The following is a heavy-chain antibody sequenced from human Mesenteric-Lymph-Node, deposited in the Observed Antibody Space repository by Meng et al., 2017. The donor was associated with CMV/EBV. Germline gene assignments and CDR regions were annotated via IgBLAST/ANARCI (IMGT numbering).Heavy chain of an antibody. CDR2: IYSGGST. V-gene: IGHV3-53*01. CDR1: GFTVSSNF. J-gene: IGHJ6*02. CDR3: ARGCSSYSCYTVVGYYGMDV. D-gene: IGHD2-2*02. Sequence: GESLKISCAASGFTVSSNFMSWVRQAPGKGLEWVSLIYSGGSTYYADSVKDRFTISRDNSKNTLYLQMNSLRVEDTAVYYCARGCSSYSCYTVVGYYGMDVWGQGITVTVSS.